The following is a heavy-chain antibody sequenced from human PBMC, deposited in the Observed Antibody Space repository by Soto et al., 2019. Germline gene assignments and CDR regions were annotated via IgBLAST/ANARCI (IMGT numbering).Heavy chain of an antibody. CDR3: ATGGYSYGYLDY. J-gene: IGHJ4*02. D-gene: IGHD5-18*01. CDR2: IIPIFGTA. V-gene: IGHV1-69*13. Sequence: GASVKVSCTASGGAFSIYAISWVRQAPGQGLEWMGGIIPIFGTANYAQKFQGRVTITADESTSTAYMELSSLRSEDTAVYYCATGGYSYGYLDYWGQGTLVTVSS. CDR1: GGAFSIYA.